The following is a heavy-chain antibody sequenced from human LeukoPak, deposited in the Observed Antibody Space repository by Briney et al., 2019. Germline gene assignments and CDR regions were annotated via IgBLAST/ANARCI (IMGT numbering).Heavy chain of an antibody. CDR2: IYTSGST. Sequence: SETLSLTCTVSGRSISSYYWSWIRQPPGKGLEWIGYIYTSGSTNYNPSLKSRVTMSVDTSKNQFSLKLSSVTAADTAVYYGARDYYGPWGQGTLVTVSS. D-gene: IGHD3-10*01. CDR3: ARDYYGP. CDR1: GRSISSYY. J-gene: IGHJ5*02. V-gene: IGHV4-4*08.